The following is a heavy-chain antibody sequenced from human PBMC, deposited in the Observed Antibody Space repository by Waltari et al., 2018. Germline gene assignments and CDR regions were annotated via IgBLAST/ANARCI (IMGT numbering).Heavy chain of an antibody. D-gene: IGHD2-2*01. CDR3: TRTRYCSTTSCQVDWFDP. CDR2: INADGEST. Sequence: DVQLVESGGGLVQPGGSLRLSCAASGFTFNTYWMHWVRKAPGKGPVWVSRINADGESTSYADSVKGRFTISRDNAKNTLYLQMNSLRAEDTAVYYCTRTRYCSTTSCQVDWFDPWGQGTLVTVSS. J-gene: IGHJ5*02. V-gene: IGHV3-74*01. CDR1: GFTFNTYW.